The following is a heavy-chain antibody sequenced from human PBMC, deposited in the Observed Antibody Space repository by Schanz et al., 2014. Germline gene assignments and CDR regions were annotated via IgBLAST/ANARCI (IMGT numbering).Heavy chain of an antibody. CDR1: GFTFSSYG. CDR2: ISYDGSDK. J-gene: IGHJ6*02. V-gene: IGHV3-30*18. Sequence: QVQLVESGGGVVQPGGSLRLSCAASGFTFSSYGMNWVRQAPGKGLEWVAVISYDGSDKFYADSVKGRFTISRDNSNNTLSLQMNSLRNEDTAVYYGAKDRGGDYEVSYYYGIDVWGQGTTVTVSS. CDR3: AKDRGGDYEVSYYYGIDV. D-gene: IGHD4-17*01.